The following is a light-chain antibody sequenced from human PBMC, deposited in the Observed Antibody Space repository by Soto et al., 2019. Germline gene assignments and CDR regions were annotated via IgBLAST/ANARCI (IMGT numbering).Light chain of an antibody. CDR3: CSYAGSYTSV. V-gene: IGLV2-11*01. CDR2: DVS. J-gene: IGLJ2*01. CDR1: SSDVGTYNY. Sequence: QSALTQPRSVSGSPGQSVTISCTGTSSDVGTYNYVSWYQQHPGKAPKLMIYDVSQRPSGVPDRFSGSKSCNTASLTISGLQADDESDYYRCSYAGSYTSVFGGGTQLTVL.